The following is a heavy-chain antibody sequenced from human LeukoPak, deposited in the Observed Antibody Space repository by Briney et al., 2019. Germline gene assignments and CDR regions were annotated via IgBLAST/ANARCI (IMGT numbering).Heavy chain of an antibody. CDR1: GYTFTVYY. J-gene: IGHJ5*02. V-gene: IGHV1-2*02. CDR2: INSNSGGT. CDR3: ARDLIAVADVGGWFDP. Sequence: ASVKVSCKASGYTFTVYYMHWVRQAPGQGLEWMGWINSNSGGTNYAQKFQGRVTMTRDTSISTAYMELSRLRSDDTAVYYCARDLIAVADVGGWFDPWGQGTLVTVSS. D-gene: IGHD6-19*01.